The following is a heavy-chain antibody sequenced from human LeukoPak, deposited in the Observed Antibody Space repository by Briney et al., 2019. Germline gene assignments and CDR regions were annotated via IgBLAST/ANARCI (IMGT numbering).Heavy chain of an antibody. Sequence: GGSLRLSCAASGFTFSSYAMSWVRRAPGKGLEWVSSISSSSRYIYYADSVKGRFTISRDNPKNSLYLQMNSLRAEDTAVYYCAREVAEGFDYWGQGTLVTVSS. CDR2: ISSSSRYI. CDR3: AREVAEGFDY. V-gene: IGHV3-21*01. CDR1: GFTFSSYA. J-gene: IGHJ4*02.